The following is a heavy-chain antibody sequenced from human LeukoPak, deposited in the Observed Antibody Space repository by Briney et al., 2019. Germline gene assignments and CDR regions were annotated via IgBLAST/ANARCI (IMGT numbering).Heavy chain of an antibody. D-gene: IGHD3-22*01. J-gene: IGHJ4*02. CDR3: ARRAYYDSSDLVDY. CDR1: GYSFTSYW. V-gene: IGHV5-10-1*01. Sequence: GESLKIFCKGSGYSFTSYWISWVRQMPGKGLEWMGRIDPSDSYTNYSPSFQGHVTISADKSISTAYLQWSSLKASDTAMYYCARRAYYDSSDLVDYWGQGTLVTVSS. CDR2: IDPSDSYT.